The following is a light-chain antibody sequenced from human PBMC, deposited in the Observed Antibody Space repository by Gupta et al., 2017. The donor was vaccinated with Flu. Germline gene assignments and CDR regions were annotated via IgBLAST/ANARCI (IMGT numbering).Light chain of an antibody. CDR2: AAS. Sequence: DIQMTPSPSSLSASVGDRVTSTCRASQGIRDDLAWYQQKPGEAPKRLIYAASRLQSGVSSRFSGSGSGTEFTLTISRRQSEDFATYCGPQHYTSWTCCQGTTVKIK. CDR1: QGIRDD. V-gene: IGKV1-17*01. CDR3: PQHYTSWT. J-gene: IGKJ1*01.